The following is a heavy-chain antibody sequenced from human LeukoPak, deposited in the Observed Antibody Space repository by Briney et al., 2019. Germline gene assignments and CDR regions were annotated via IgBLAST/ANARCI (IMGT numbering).Heavy chain of an antibody. CDR1: GGSISSYY. D-gene: IGHD3-3*01. J-gene: IGHJ4*02. CDR3: ARSSGYYPYYFDY. CDR2: IYYSGST. V-gene: IGHV4-59*08. Sequence: PSETLSLTCTVSGGSISSYYWSWIRQPPGKGLEWIGYIYYSGSTYYNPSLKSRVTISVDTSKNQFSLKLSSVTAADTAVYYCARSSGYYPYYFDYWGQGTLVTVSS.